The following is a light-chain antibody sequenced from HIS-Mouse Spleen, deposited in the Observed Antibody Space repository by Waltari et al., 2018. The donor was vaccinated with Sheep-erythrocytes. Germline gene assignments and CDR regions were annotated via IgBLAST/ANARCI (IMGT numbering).Light chain of an antibody. V-gene: IGLV2-23*01. CDR3: CSYAGSSTPWV. CDR1: SSDVGSYNL. CDR2: EGS. J-gene: IGLJ3*02. Sequence: QSALTQPASVSGSPGQSITISCTGTSSDVGSYNLVSWYQQHPGKAPKLMIYEGSKRPSVVSNRFSGSKSVNAASLTISGLQAEDEADYYCCSYAGSSTPWVFGGGTKLTVL.